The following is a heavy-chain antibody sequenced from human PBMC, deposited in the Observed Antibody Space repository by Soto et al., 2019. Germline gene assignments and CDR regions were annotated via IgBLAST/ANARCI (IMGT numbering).Heavy chain of an antibody. CDR2: IIPIFGTA. CDR3: AREPGGYSGYDSPDYYYYYGMDV. J-gene: IGHJ6*02. Sequence: AASVKVSCKASGGTFSSYAISWVRQAPGQGLEWMGGIIPIFGTANYAQKFQGRVTITADESTSTAYMELSSLRSEDTAVYYCAREPGGYSGYDSPDYYYYYGMDVWGQGTTVTVS. D-gene: IGHD5-12*01. V-gene: IGHV1-69*13. CDR1: GGTFSSYA.